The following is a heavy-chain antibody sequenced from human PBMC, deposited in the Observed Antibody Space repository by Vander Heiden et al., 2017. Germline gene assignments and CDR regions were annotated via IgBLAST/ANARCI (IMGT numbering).Heavy chain of an antibody. V-gene: IGHV3-15*07. CDR1: GLTFKDAW. J-gene: IGHJ5*02. D-gene: IGHD3-10*01. CDR2: IKSKFAGGTT. Sequence: EVHLLESGRGLVKLGGVLILSCAAAGLTFKDAWLNWVRRAPGKGPEWVGRIKSKFAGGTTDYAAPVSGRLTISSDDSKSTLYLQMNSLTTEDTAVYYCTTQRSYYYSSHSPASWGQGTLVTVSS. CDR3: TTQRSYYYSSHSPAS.